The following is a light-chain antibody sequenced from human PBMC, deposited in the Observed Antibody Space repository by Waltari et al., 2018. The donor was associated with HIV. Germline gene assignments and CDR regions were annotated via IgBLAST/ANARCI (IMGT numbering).Light chain of an antibody. CDR1: SSNIGSTY. J-gene: IGLJ2*01. CDR2: RND. Sequence: SVLTQPPSASGTPGQRVTISCSGSSSNIGSTYVFWYQQVPGTAPKLLLYRNDQGPSGVPDRFSGSTSGTSASLAISGLRPEDEADYYCATWDDSLSGVLFGGGTKLTVL. V-gene: IGLV1-47*01. CDR3: ATWDDSLSGVL.